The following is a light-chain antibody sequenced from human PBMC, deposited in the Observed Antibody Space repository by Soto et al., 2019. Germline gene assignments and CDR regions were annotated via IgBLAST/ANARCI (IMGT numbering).Light chain of an antibody. CDR1: SRDVGGYNY. CDR2: EVS. CDR3: YSYAGGNNV. J-gene: IGLJ1*01. V-gene: IGLV2-8*01. Sequence: QSALTQPPSASGSLGQSVTISCTGTSRDVGGYNYVSWYQQHPGKAPKLMIYEVSKRPSGVPDRFSGSKSGSTASLTVSGLQAEDKADYYCYSYAGGNNVFGAGTKVTVL.